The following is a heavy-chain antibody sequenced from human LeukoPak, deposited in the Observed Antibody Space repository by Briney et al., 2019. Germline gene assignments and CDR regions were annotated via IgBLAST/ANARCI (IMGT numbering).Heavy chain of an antibody. V-gene: IGHV4-4*07. CDR2: IYSSGST. Sequence: SETLSLTCTVSGGSINSYYWSWIRQPAGKGLEWIGRIYSSGSTNYNPSLKSRVSMSVDTSKNQFSLKLTSVTAADTALYYCARGGKATVVTMWGQGILVTVSS. D-gene: IGHD4-23*01. CDR1: GGSINSYY. CDR3: ARGGKATVVTM. J-gene: IGHJ4*02.